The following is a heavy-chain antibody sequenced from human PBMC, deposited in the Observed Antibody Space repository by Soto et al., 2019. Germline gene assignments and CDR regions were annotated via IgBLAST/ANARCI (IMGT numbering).Heavy chain of an antibody. V-gene: IGHV1-2*02. D-gene: IGHD3-9*01. J-gene: IGHJ3*02. CDR1: GYSFAGHY. CDR3: ARDSHYDILTGYSRNAFDM. CDR2: INPNSGGT. Sequence: ASVKVSCKTSGYSFAGHYLHWVRQAPGQGLDWMGWINPNSGGTIYAQRFQGRGTMTRDTSISTAYMVLTSLRSDDTAVYYCARDSHYDILTGYSRNAFDMWGRGTVVTVSS.